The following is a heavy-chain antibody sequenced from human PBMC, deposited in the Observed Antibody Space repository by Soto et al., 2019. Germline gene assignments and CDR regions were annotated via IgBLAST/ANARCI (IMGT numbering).Heavy chain of an antibody. D-gene: IGHD3-10*01. V-gene: IGHV3-23*01. CDR3: ANGKEEDYYLYFDY. CDR2: ISGSGGTT. J-gene: IGHJ4*02. Sequence: GGSLRLSCVVSGFRFSNYAMSWVRQAPGKGLEWVSGISGSGGTTYYAGSVKGRFTISRDNSKNTLYLQMNSLRAEDTAVYYCANGKEEDYYLYFDYWGQGTLVTVSS. CDR1: GFRFSNYA.